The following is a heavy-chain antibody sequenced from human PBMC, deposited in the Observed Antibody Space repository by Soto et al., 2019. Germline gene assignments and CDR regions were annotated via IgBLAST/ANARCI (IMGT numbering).Heavy chain of an antibody. V-gene: IGHV1-46*02. D-gene: IGHD2-21*02. CDR3: ASGCNVYHHQPVLVT. CDR1: GYSFNSYY. J-gene: IGHJ3*01. CDR2: INPSGAST. Sequence: QVQLVQSGAEVKKPGASVKVACKASGYSFNSYYMHWVRQAPGQGPEWMGVINPSGASTSYAQKFQGRVTMDRDTSTRRVSVELRAPRSEDTALYSGASGCNVYHHQPVLVTGGQGTRVTVTS.